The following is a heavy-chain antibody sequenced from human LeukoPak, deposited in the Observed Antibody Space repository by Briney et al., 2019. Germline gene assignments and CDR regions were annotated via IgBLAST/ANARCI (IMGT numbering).Heavy chain of an antibody. J-gene: IGHJ4*02. CDR1: GYTFTNYG. V-gene: IGHV1-18*01. Sequence: GASVKVSCKASGYTFTNYGITWVRQAPGQGLEWMGWISHYNGNTNYAQKLQDRVTMTTDTSTSTAYMELRSLRSDDTALYYCATEGGWQPTDYGDHVYWGQGTLVTVSS. CDR2: ISHYNGNT. CDR3: ATEGGWQPTDYGDHVY. D-gene: IGHD4-17*01.